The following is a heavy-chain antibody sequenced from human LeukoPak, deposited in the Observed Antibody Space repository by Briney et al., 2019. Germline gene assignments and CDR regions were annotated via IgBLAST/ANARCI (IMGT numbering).Heavy chain of an antibody. J-gene: IGHJ4*02. CDR2: ISYDGNNK. V-gene: IGHV3-30-3*01. CDR1: GFTFSSYA. Sequence: GGSLRLSCAASGFTFSSYAMHWVRQAPGKGLEWVAVISYDGNNKYYADSVKGRFTISRDNSKNTLYLQMNSLRAEDTAVYYCVRGRITMIVVGLFDYWGQGTLVTVSS. D-gene: IGHD3-22*01. CDR3: VRGRITMIVVGLFDY.